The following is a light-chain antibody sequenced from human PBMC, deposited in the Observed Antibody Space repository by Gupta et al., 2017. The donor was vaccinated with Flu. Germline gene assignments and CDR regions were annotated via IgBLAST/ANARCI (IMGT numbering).Light chain of an antibody. CDR1: QSVSSN. CDR3: LQYNNWPPVT. Sequence: EIVMTQSPATLSVSPGERATISCRASQSVSSNLAWYQQKPGQAPRLLIYGASTRATGIPARFSGSGSGTEFTLTISSLQSEDFAVYYCLQYNNWPPVTFGQGTRLKIK. V-gene: IGKV3-15*01. J-gene: IGKJ5*01. CDR2: GAS.